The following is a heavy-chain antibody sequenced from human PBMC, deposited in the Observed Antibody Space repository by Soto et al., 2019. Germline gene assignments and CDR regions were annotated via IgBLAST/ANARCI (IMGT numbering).Heavy chain of an antibody. J-gene: IGHJ4*02. CDR2: IIPIFGTA. V-gene: IGHV1-69*01. Sequence: QVRLVQSGAEVKKPGSSVKVSCKASGGTFSSYAISWVRQAPGQGLEWMGGIIPIFGTANYAQNFQDRVTNTADEFIYTAYMELSSLRSEDTAVYYCARGDSSSWIFDYWGKGTMVIVSS. CDR1: GGTFSSYA. CDR3: ARGDSSSWIFDY. D-gene: IGHD6-13*01.